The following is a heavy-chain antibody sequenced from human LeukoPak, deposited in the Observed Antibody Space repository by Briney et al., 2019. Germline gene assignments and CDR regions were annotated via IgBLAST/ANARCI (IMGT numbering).Heavy chain of an antibody. CDR1: GDSVSSNSVT. J-gene: IGHJ5*02. Sequence: TSQTLSLTCAISGDSVSSNSVTWNWIRQSPSRGLEWLGRTYYRSTWYNDCAVSVRGRITVNPDTSKNQFSLHLNSVTPEDTAVYYCARRLTQYDCFDPWGQGILVTVSS. CDR2: TYYRSTWYN. D-gene: IGHD2-2*01. V-gene: IGHV6-1*01. CDR3: ARRLTQYDCFDP.